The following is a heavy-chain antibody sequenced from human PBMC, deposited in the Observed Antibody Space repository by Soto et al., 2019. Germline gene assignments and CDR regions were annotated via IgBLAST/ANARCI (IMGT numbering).Heavy chain of an antibody. CDR2: IWYDGSNK. CDR3: ARDLRSGYSYAYYSGMDV. CDR1: GFTFSSYS. J-gene: IGHJ6*02. Sequence: GGSLRLSCAASGFTFSSYSMHWVRQAPGKGLEWVAVIWYDGSNKYYADSVKGRFTISRDNSKNTLYLQMNSLRAEDAAVYYCARDLRSGYSYAYYSGMDVWGQGTTVTVSS. D-gene: IGHD5-18*01. V-gene: IGHV3-33*01.